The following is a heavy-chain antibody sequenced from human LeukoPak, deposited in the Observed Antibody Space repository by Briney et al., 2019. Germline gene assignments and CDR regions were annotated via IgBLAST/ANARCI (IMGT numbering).Heavy chain of an antibody. CDR3: ARGAYLFNY. V-gene: IGHV3-7*03. CDR2: IKQDGSEK. CDR1: GFTFSTYW. Sequence: GGSLRLSCEASGFTFSTYWMTRVRQAPGKGLEGVADIKQDGSEKYYLDFVKGRFIISRDNAKNSLYLQMNTRRAEGTAVYYCARGAYLFNYWGQGTLVTVSS. J-gene: IGHJ4*02. D-gene: IGHD2/OR15-2a*01.